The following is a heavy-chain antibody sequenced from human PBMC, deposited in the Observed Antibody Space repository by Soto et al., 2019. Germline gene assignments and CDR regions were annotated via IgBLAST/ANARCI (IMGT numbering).Heavy chain of an antibody. CDR1: GYTFTSYG. V-gene: IGHV1-18*01. D-gene: IGHD2-15*01. CDR3: ARHGMVVVAALHLAWFDP. J-gene: IGHJ5*02. CDR2: ISAYNGNT. Sequence: ASVKVSCKASGYTFTSYGISWVRQAPGQGLEWMGWISAYNGNTNYAQKLQGRVTMTTDTSTSTAYMELRSLRSDDTAVYYCARHGMVVVAALHLAWFDPWGQGTLVTVSS.